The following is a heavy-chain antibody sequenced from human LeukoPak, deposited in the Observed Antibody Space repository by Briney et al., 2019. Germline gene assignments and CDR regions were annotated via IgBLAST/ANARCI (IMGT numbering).Heavy chain of an antibody. Sequence: PGGSLRLSCEASGFTFDDYGMGWVRQLPGKGLEWVSGINRNGDSTDYAGSVKGRFTISRDNAKNSHFLQMNSLRVEDTALYYCARGFRNGPFDCWGQGTLVTVSS. CDR1: GFTFDDYG. CDR3: ARGFRNGPFDC. CDR2: INRNGDST. V-gene: IGHV3-20*04. D-gene: IGHD2-8*01. J-gene: IGHJ4*02.